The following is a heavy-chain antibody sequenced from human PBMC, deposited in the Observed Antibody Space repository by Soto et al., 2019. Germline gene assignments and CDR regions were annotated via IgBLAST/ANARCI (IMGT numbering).Heavy chain of an antibody. V-gene: IGHV3-33*01. CDR1: GFTFSSYG. Sequence: GGSLSLSCAASGFTFSSYGMHWVRQAPGKGLEWVAVIWYDGSNKYYADSVKGRFTISRDNSKNTLYLQVNSLRAEDTAVYYCAGESGYCSSTSCYLSTLTRGTYYWGQGTLVTVSS. CDR3: AGESGYCSSTSCYLSTLTRGTYY. D-gene: IGHD2-2*01. J-gene: IGHJ4*02. CDR2: IWYDGSNK.